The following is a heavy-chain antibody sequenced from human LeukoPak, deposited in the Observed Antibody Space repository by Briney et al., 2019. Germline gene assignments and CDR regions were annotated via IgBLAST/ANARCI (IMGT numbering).Heavy chain of an antibody. D-gene: IGHD3-22*01. V-gene: IGHV3-21*01. CDR3: ARASYYYDSSGYTDY. CDR1: GFTFSSYS. J-gene: IGHJ4*02. CDR2: ISSSSIYI. Sequence: GGSLRLSCAASGFTFSSYSMNGGREGPGKGGEWGSSISSSSIYIYYADSVKGRFTISRDNPKNSLSLHMNSLRAEYTAVYYCARASYYYDSSGYTDYWGQGTLVTVSS.